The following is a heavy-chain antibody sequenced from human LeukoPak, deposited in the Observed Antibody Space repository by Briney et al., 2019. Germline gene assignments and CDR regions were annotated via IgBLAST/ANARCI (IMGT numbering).Heavy chain of an antibody. D-gene: IGHD2-15*01. CDR2: IYPGDSDT. J-gene: IGHJ4*02. V-gene: IGHV5-51*01. CDR1: GYSFTTYW. CDR3: ARARYCSGSTCYPDY. Sequence: GESLKISCKGSGYSFTTYWIGWVRQMPGRGLEWMGIIYPGDSDTRYSPSFQGQVTISADKSISTAYLQWSSLKASDTAMYYCARARYCSGSTCYPDYWGQGTLVTVSS.